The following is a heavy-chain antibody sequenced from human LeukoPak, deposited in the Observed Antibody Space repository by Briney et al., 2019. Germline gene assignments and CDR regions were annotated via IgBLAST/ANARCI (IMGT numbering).Heavy chain of an antibody. CDR1: GGSISSSSYY. V-gene: IGHV4-39*07. J-gene: IGHJ4*02. CDR2: IYYRGST. Sequence: SETLSLTCTVSGGSISSSSYYWGWIRQPPGKGLEWIGSIYYRGSTYYNPSLKSRVTISVDTSKNQFSLKLSSVTAADTAVYYCAINPPWYNSGWLPGAYYFDDWGQGTLVTVSS. CDR3: AINPPWYNSGWLPGAYYFDD. D-gene: IGHD6-19*01.